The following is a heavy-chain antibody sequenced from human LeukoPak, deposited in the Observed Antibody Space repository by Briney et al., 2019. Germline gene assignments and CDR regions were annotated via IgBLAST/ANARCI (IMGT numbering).Heavy chain of an antibody. CDR3: ARAPREWLLGYYFDY. CDR2: ISYDGSNK. V-gene: IGHV3-30-3*01. CDR1: GFTFSSYA. D-gene: IGHD3-3*01. Sequence: GGSLRLSCAASGFTFSSYAMHWVRQAPGRGLEWVAVISYDGSNKYYADSVKGRFTISRDNAKNSLYLQMNSLRAEDTAVYYCARAPREWLLGYYFDYWGQGTLVTVSS. J-gene: IGHJ4*02.